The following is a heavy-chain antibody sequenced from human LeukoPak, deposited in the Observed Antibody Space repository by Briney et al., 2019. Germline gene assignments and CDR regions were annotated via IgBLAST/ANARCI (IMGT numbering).Heavy chain of an antibody. V-gene: IGHV4-4*07. J-gene: IGHJ4*02. D-gene: IGHD5-12*01. CDR2: LYWNGST. CDR3: ARGGKATVVTM. Sequence: SETLSLTCTVSGGSINSYYWTSIRQSAGKVLEWIGRLYWNGSTNYNPSLKSRVSMSVDTSKNQFSVKLTSVTAADTAVYYCARGGKATVVTMWGQGILVTVSS. CDR1: GGSINSYY.